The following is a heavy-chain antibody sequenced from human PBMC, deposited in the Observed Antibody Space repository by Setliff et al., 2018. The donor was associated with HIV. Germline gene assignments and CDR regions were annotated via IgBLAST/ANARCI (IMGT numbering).Heavy chain of an antibody. D-gene: IGHD4-4*01. CDR1: GFTFSAHG. Sequence: SLRLSCAASGFTFSAHGMHWVRQAPGKGLEWVAFMKYDEGSEYYADSVKGRVTISRDNSKNTVDLQMNSLRTEDTAVYYCAKDGDYRNGDYDAFDIWGLGTMVTVSS. CDR3: AKDGDYRNGDYDAFDI. J-gene: IGHJ3*02. V-gene: IGHV3-30*02. CDR2: MKYDEGSE.